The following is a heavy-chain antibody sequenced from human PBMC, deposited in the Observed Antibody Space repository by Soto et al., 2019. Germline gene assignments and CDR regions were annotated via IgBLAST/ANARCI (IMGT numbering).Heavy chain of an antibody. D-gene: IGHD3-10*01. Sequence: EVQLVESGGGLMQPGESLRLSCAAFGFTVSGKKYVAWVRQAPGKGLEWVSALYDLDGTYYADSVKGRFTTSSDSSRTTVYLQMNDLRPDDTAVYSCATWHLREHAYDIWGQGTTVTVSS. CDR3: ATWHLREHAYDI. V-gene: IGHV3-53*01. CDR1: GFTVSGKKY. J-gene: IGHJ3*02. CDR2: LYDLDGT.